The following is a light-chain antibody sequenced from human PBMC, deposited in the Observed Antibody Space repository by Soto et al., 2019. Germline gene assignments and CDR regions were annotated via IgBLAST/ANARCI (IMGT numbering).Light chain of an antibody. CDR1: QSINIY. Sequence: DIQMTQSPSSLFASVGDRITITCRASQSINIYLNWYQQKPGRAPKFLIYAASSLQSGVPSRFSGSGSGIDFTLTISSLQPEDFATYYCQQHYNTPITFGQGTRLEIK. CDR2: AAS. V-gene: IGKV1-39*01. CDR3: QQHYNTPIT. J-gene: IGKJ5*01.